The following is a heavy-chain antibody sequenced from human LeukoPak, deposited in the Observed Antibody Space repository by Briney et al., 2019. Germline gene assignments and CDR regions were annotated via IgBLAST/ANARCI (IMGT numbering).Heavy chain of an antibody. J-gene: IGHJ5*02. Sequence: GRSLRLSCAASGFTFSSYAMHWVRQAPSKGLEWVAVISYDGSNKYYADSVKGRFTISRDNSKNTLYLQMNSLRAEDTAVYYCANWNDERSWGQGTLVTVSS. V-gene: IGHV3-30-3*01. CDR3: ANWNDERS. D-gene: IGHD1-1*01. CDR1: GFTFSSYA. CDR2: ISYDGSNK.